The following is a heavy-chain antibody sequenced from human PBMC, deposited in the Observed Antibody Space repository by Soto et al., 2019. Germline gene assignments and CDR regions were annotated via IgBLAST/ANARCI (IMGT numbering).Heavy chain of an antibody. CDR3: ARSEGHYYDFWSGYPAFDY. J-gene: IGHJ4*02. CDR1: GGSISSGGYY. Sequence: PSETLSLTCTVSGGSISSGGYYWSWIRQHPGKGLFFIGFIYYSGSTYYFLSLKSRVTISVDTSKNQFSLKLSSVTAADTAVYYCARSEGHYYDFWSGYPAFDYWGQGTLVTVSS. V-gene: IGHV4-31*03. D-gene: IGHD3-3*01. CDR2: IYYSGST.